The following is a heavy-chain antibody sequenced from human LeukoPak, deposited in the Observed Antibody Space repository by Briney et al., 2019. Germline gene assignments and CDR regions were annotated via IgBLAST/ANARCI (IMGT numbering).Heavy chain of an antibody. CDR2: IYDSGST. Sequence: PSETLSLTCTVSGGSISSYHWSWIRQPPGKGLEWIGYIYDSGSTNHNPSLKSRVTISLDTSKNRFSLKLNSVTAADTAVYYCARDLRGYGDFFDYWGQGTLVTVSS. D-gene: IGHD5-12*01. V-gene: IGHV4-59*01. CDR1: GGSISSYH. CDR3: ARDLRGYGDFFDY. J-gene: IGHJ4*02.